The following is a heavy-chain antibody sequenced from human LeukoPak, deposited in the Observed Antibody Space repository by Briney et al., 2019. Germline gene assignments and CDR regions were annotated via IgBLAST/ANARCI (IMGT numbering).Heavy chain of an antibody. V-gene: IGHV1-18*01. CDR2: ISAYNGNT. CDR3: ARDLLRIVVVPAAIYWFDP. J-gene: IGHJ5*02. D-gene: IGHD2-2*02. Sequence: ASVKVSCKASGYTFTSYGISWVRQAPGQGLEWMGWISAYNGNTNYAQKFQGRVTMTRDTSISTAYMELSRLRSDDTAVYYCARDLLRIVVVPAAIYWFDPWGQGTLVTVSS. CDR1: GYTFTSYG.